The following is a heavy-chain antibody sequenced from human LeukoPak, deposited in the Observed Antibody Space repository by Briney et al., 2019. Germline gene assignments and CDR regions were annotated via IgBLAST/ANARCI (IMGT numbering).Heavy chain of an antibody. CDR1: GFTFSSYG. J-gene: IGHJ4*02. CDR2: ISYDGSNK. CDR3: AKDSGVGYEAPDY. V-gene: IGHV3-30*18. Sequence: PGGSLRLSCAASGFTFSSYGMHWVRQAPGKGLEWVAVISYDGSNKYYADSVKGRFTISRDNSKNTVYLQMNSLRAEDSAVYYCAKDSGVGYEAPDYWGQGTLVTVSS. D-gene: IGHD5-12*01.